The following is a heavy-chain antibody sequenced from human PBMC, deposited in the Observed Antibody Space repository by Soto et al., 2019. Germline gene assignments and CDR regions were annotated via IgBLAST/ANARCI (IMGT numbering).Heavy chain of an antibody. D-gene: IGHD3-10*01. CDR2: ISSSSSTI. V-gene: IGHV3-48*02. CDR1: GFTFSSYS. J-gene: IGHJ5*02. Sequence: EVQLVESGGGLVQPGGSLRLSCAASGFTFSSYSMNWVRQAPGKGLEWVSYISSSSSTIYYADYVKGRFTISRDNAKNSLYLQMNSLRDEDTAVYYCAREIPSRGAGWFDPWGQGTLVTVSS. CDR3: AREIPSRGAGWFDP.